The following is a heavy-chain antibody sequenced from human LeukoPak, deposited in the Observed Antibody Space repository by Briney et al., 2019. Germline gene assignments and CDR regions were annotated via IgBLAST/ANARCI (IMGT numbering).Heavy chain of an antibody. Sequence: GGSLRLSCAASGFTFNIYAMHWVRQAPGKGLEWVAVMSYDGGNKYYADSVKGRFTISRDNSKNTLYLQMNSLRAEDTAVYYCAKSILTGYYIAGWYFDYWGQGTLVTVSS. V-gene: IGHV3-30-3*01. CDR1: GFTFNIYA. D-gene: IGHD3-9*01. J-gene: IGHJ4*02. CDR2: MSYDGGNK. CDR3: AKSILTGYYIAGWYFDY.